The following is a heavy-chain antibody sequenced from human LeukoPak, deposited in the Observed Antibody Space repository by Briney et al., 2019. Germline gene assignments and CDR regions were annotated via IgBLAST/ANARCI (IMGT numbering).Heavy chain of an antibody. CDR3: ARKKAVYYYDSSGSQGDAFDF. CDR2: FNPSGGST. CDR1: GYXFSSYY. V-gene: IGHV1-46*01. J-gene: IGHJ3*01. D-gene: IGHD3-22*01. Sequence: ASVKVSCKASGYXFSSYYIHWVRQAPGQGLKWMGRFNPSGGSTTYAQKFQGRVTMTRDTSTSTVYMELSSLRSDDTAVYYCARKKAVYYYDSSGSQGDAFDFWGQGTMVTVSS.